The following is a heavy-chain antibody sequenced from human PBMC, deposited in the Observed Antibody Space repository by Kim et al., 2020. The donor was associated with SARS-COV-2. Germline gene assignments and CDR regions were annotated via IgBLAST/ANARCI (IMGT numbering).Heavy chain of an antibody. D-gene: IGHD2-15*01. Sequence: SETLSLTCTVSGGSISSGGYYWSWIRQHPGKGLEWIGYIYYSGSTYYNPSLKSRVTISVDTSKNQFSLKLSSVTAADTAVYYCARARLRGGGSCYWFDPWGQGTLVTVSS. CDR2: IYYSGST. J-gene: IGHJ5*02. CDR1: GGSISSGGYY. CDR3: ARARLRGGGSCYWFDP. V-gene: IGHV4-31*03.